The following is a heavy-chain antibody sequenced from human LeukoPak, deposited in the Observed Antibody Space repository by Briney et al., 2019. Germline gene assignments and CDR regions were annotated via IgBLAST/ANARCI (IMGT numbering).Heavy chain of an antibody. CDR2: IYYSGST. J-gene: IGHJ5*02. CDR1: GGSISSYY. D-gene: IGHD3-10*01. Sequence: SETLSPTCTVSGGSISSYYWSWIRQPPGKGLEWIGYIYYSGSTNYKPSLKSRVTISVDTSKNQFSLKLSSVTAADTAVYYCARGGYYGSGNDFRFDPWGQGTLVTVSS. CDR3: ARGGYYGSGNDFRFDP. V-gene: IGHV4-59*01.